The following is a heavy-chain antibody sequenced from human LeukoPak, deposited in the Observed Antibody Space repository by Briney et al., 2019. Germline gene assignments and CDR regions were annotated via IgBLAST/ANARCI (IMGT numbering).Heavy chain of an antibody. D-gene: IGHD3-10*01. CDR1: GYTLTELS. V-gene: IGHV1-24*01. CDR3: ATGTYGSGSYYNFMSDY. Sequence: GASVKVSCKVSGYTLTELSMHWVRPAPGKGREWMGGFDPEDGETIYAQKFQGRVTMAEDTSTDTAYMELSSLRSEDTAVYYCATGTYGSGSYYNFMSDYWGQGTLVTGSS. CDR2: FDPEDGET. J-gene: IGHJ4*02.